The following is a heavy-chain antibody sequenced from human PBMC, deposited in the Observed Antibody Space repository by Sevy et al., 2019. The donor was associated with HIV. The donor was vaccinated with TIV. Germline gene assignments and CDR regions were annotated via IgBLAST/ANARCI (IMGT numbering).Heavy chain of an antibody. D-gene: IGHD2-15*01. CDR3: AKDRGYCSGGSCYIQV. CDR2: INTNNGNA. V-gene: IGHV1-18*01. Sequence: ASVKVSCKGSGYPFTSFGISWVRQAPGQGLEWMGWINTNNGNANYAQKYQGRVTMTIDTSTSTAYMELRSLRSDDTAVYYCAKDRGYCSGGSCYIQVWGQGTLVTVSS. CDR1: GYPFTSFG. J-gene: IGHJ1*01.